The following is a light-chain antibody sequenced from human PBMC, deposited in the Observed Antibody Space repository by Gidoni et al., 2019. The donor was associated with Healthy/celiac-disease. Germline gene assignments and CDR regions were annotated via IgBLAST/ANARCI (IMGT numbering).Light chain of an antibody. CDR2: DAS. CDR1: QSVSSY. Sequence: EIVLTQSPATLHLSPGDRATLSCRASQSVSSYLTWDQQKPGQAPRLLIYDASNRATGIHARFSGSGSGTDFTFTISSLEPEDFAVYYCQQRSNWPPSITFGQGTRLEIK. V-gene: IGKV3-11*01. CDR3: QQRSNWPPSIT. J-gene: IGKJ5*01.